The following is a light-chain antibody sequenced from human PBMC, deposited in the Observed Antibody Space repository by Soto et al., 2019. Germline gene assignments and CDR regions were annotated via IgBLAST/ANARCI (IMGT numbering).Light chain of an antibody. J-gene: IGKJ1*01. CDR2: GAS. CDR3: QQYGSSGT. V-gene: IGKV3-20*01. Sequence: VLTQYPGSLSLSQGERATLSCGASQSVSKSYLAWYQQKPGQAPRLLIYGASNRATGIPDSLSGSGSGTEFTLTISRMEPEDSAVYYCQQYGSSGTFGHGTKVDIK. CDR1: QSVSKSY.